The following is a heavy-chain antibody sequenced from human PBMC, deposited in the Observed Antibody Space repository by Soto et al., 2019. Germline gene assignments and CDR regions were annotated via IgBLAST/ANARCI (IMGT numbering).Heavy chain of an antibody. D-gene: IGHD1-1*01. V-gene: IGHV1-18*01. CDR1: AYNFNTYG. J-gene: IGHJ6*02. Sequence: QVQLVQSGAEVKKPGASVKVSCKAPAYNFNTYGITWVRQAPGQGLEWMGWISAYNGNTNYAKNLQGRFTMTTDTSPGKGYMELRGPRSCDTAVYFCVAWRGGPPLWGQGTTVTVSS. CDR2: ISAYNGNT. CDR3: VAWRGGPPL.